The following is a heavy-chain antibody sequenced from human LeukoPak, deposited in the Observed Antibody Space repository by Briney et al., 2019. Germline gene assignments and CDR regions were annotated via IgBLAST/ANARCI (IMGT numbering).Heavy chain of an antibody. CDR1: GFTFSSYG. D-gene: IGHD6-19*01. V-gene: IGHV3-23*01. CDR2: ISGSGGST. J-gene: IGHJ4*02. CDR3: AKRLEVRYSSGWYSGY. Sequence: GGSLRLSCAASGFTFSSYGMSWVRQAPGKGLEWVSAISGSGGSTYYADSVKGRFTISRDDSKNTLYLQMNSLRAEDTAVYYCAKRLEVRYSSGWYSGYWGQGTLVTVSS.